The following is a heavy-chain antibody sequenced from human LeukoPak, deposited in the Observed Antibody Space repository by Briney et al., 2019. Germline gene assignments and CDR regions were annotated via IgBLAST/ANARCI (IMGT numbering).Heavy chain of an antibody. CDR3: SVVTRGYVGSDY. V-gene: IGHV3-11*01. Sequence: GGSLRLSCAASGFTFSDYYMSWIRQAPGKGLEWVSYISSSGSTIYYADFVKGRFTISRDNAKNSLYLQMNSLRAEDTAVYYCSVVTRGYVGSDYWGQGTLATVSS. CDR2: ISSSGSTI. J-gene: IGHJ4*02. D-gene: IGHD4-23*01. CDR1: GFTFSDYY.